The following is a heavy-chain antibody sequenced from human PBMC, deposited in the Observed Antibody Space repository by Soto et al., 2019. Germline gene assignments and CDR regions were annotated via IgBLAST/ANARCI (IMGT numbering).Heavy chain of an antibody. CDR3: ARERYCSSTSCYRDAFDI. CDR1: GYTFTSYD. CDR2: INPSGGST. D-gene: IGHD2-2*01. V-gene: IGHV1-46*01. Sequence: ASVKVSCKASGYTFTSYDINWVRQAPGQGLEWMGIINPSGGSTSYAQKFQGRVTMTRDTSTSTVYMELSSLRSEDTAVYYCARERYCSSTSCYRDAFDIWGQGTMVTVSS. J-gene: IGHJ3*02.